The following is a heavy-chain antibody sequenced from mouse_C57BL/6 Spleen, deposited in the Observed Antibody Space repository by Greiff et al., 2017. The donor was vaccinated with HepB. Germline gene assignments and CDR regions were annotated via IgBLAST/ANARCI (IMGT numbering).Heavy chain of an antibody. J-gene: IGHJ1*03. CDR3: AIFYYGSIEGYFDV. CDR1: GFTFSDYG. CDR2: ISSGSSTI. V-gene: IGHV5-17*01. Sequence: EVQLVESGGGLVKPGGSLKLSCAASGFTFSDYGMHWVRQAPEKGLEWVAYISSGSSTIYYADTVKGRFTISRDNAKNTLFLQLTSLRSEDTAMYYCAIFYYGSIEGYFDVWGTGTTVTVSS. D-gene: IGHD1-1*01.